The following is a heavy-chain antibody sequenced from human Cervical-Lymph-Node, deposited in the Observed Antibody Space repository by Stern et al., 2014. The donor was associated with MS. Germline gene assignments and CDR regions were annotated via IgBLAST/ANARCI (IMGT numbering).Heavy chain of an antibody. J-gene: IGHJ4*02. CDR2: ISYDGSNK. CDR3: AKDLTMIVVVITH. V-gene: IGHV3-30*18. Sequence: VQLVESGGGVVQTGRSLRLSCAASGFTFSSYGMHWVRQAPGPGLECAAVISYDGSNKYYADSVKGRFTISRDNSKNTLYLQMNSLRAEDTAVYYCAKDLTMIVVVITHWGQGTLVTVSS. CDR1: GFTFSSYG. D-gene: IGHD3-22*01.